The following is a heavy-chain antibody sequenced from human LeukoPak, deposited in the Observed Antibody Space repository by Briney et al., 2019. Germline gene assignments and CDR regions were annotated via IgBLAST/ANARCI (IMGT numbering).Heavy chain of an antibody. D-gene: IGHD6-19*01. CDR1: GRSISFSSYY. CDR3: ARHAAVEGSSGWSPLWWFDP. J-gene: IGHJ5*02. Sequence: PSDTLSLTYTVSGRSISFSSYYWTWIRQPPGKGLEWFRYMHHSESTKHTPYLKSRVTISVHTSNSQISLKLSSVPAEDTGVYDWARHAAVEGSSGWSPLWWFDPWGQGTLVTVSS. V-gene: IGHV4-61*01. CDR2: MHHSEST.